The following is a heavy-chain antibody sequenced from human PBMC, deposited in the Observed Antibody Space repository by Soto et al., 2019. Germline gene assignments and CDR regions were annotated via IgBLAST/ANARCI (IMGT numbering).Heavy chain of an antibody. V-gene: IGHV3-21*01. D-gene: IGHD3-9*01. CDR2: ITSASDYI. CDR3: ARVGTGSSTPLDI. J-gene: IGHJ3*02. Sequence: GSLRLSCVASGFMFTRSTMNWVRQAPGKGLEWVSSITSASDYIFYADSVKGRFTISRDNAKDSLYLQMNSLRAEDTAVYYCARVGTGSSTPLDIWGQGTMVTVSS. CDR1: GFMFTRST.